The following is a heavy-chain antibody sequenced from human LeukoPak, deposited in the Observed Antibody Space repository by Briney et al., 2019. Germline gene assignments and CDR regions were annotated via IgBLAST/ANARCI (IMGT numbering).Heavy chain of an antibody. CDR3: ARGRVSSSTWYSTYYYYFYMDV. Sequence: SETLSLTCAVYGGSFSGYYWSWIRQPPGKGLEWIGEINHSGSTNYNPSLKSRVTISVDTSKNQFSLKLSSVTAADTAVYFCARGRVSSSTWYSTYYYYFYMDVWGKGTTVTISS. D-gene: IGHD1-1*01. CDR1: GGSFSGYY. J-gene: IGHJ6*03. CDR2: INHSGST. V-gene: IGHV4-34*01.